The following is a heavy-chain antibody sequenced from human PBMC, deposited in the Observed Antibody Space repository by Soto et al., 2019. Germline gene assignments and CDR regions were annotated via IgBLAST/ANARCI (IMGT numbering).Heavy chain of an antibody. CDR3: VHSRCGGDCLQSYPSHYYYGMDV. V-gene: IGHV2-5*02. D-gene: IGHD2-21*02. J-gene: IGHJ6*02. CDR2: IYGDDNK. CDR1: AFSLSTGGVG. Sequence: SGPTLVNPTQTLTLTCTFSAFSLSTGGVGVGWIRQPPGKALEWLALIYGDDNKRYSPSLQSRLTITKDTSKNQVVLTMSNMDPVDTATYYCVHSRCGGDCLQSYPSHYYYGMDVWGQGTTVTVSS.